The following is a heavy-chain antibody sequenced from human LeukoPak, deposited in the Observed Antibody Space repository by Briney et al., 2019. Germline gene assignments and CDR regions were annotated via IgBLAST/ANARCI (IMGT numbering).Heavy chain of an antibody. J-gene: IGHJ5*02. Sequence: GGSLRLSCAASGFPFSTYAMSWVRQAPGKGLEWVSVIYSGGSTYYADSVKGRFTISRDNSKNTLYLQMNSLRAEDTAVYYCARYYYDSSGYYNWFDPWGQGTLVTVSS. CDR3: ARYYYDSSGYYNWFDP. D-gene: IGHD3-22*01. CDR1: GFPFSTYA. CDR2: IYSGGST. V-gene: IGHV3-53*01.